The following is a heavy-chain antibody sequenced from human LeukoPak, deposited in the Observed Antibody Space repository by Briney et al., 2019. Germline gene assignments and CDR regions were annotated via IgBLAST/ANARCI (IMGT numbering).Heavy chain of an antibody. CDR1: GGSITSFY. Sequence: PETLSLTCTVSGGSITSFYWSWIRQPPGKGLEWIGYIYYSGSTNYNPSLNSRVTISLDTSKNQFSLKLSSVTAADTAVYYCARDSPRYYYYMDVWGKGTTVTVSS. CDR2: IYYSGST. J-gene: IGHJ6*03. V-gene: IGHV4-59*01. CDR3: ARDSPRYYYYMDV.